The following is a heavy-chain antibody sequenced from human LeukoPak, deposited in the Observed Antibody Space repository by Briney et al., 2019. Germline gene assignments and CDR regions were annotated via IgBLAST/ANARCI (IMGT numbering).Heavy chain of an antibody. V-gene: IGHV4-39*01. Sequence: PSETLSLTCTVSGGSISSSSYYWGWIRQPPGKGLEWIGSIYYSGSTYYNPSLESRVTISVDTSKNQFSLKLSSVTAADTAVYYCARGVLANWNPSTFDYWGQGTLVTVSS. J-gene: IGHJ4*02. D-gene: IGHD1-20*01. CDR3: ARGVLANWNPSTFDY. CDR1: GGSISSSSYY. CDR2: IYYSGST.